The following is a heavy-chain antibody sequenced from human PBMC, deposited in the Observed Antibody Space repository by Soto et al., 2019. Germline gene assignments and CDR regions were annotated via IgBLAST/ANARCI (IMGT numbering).Heavy chain of an antibody. CDR1: GFTVSRNY. V-gene: IGHV3-66*01. CDR3: ARGGGPLLVTDKSFDY. Sequence: QPGGSLRLSCAASGFTVSRNYMNWVRQAPGKGLEWVSVIYSGGSTYYADSVKGRFTISRDNSKNTLYLQMNSLRAKDTAVYYCARGGGPLLVTDKSFDYWGQGTLVTVSS. D-gene: IGHD2-15*01. CDR2: IYSGGST. J-gene: IGHJ4*02.